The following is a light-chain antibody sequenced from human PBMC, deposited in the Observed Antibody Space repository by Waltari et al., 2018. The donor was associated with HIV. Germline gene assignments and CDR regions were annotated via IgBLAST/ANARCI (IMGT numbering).Light chain of an antibody. J-gene: IGLJ2*01. V-gene: IGLV1-47*01. Sequence: TQPPSASGTPGQRVTISCSGSSSNIGNNYVYWYQHLPGTAPQLLIYENNKRPSGVPYRFSGSKSGTSASLAISGLRSEDEADYYCASWDDSLSGVVFGGGTKLTVL. CDR1: SSNIGNNY. CDR2: ENN. CDR3: ASWDDSLSGVV.